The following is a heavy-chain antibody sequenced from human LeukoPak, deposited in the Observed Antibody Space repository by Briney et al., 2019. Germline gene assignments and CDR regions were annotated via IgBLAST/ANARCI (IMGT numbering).Heavy chain of an antibody. CDR2: IYYTGNT. D-gene: IGHD3-10*01. CDR1: GASISGYY. V-gene: IGHV4-39*07. J-gene: IGHJ3*02. CDR3: TKSDGYGLTRI. Sequence: SETLSLTCTVSGASISGYYWGWIRQPPGKGLEWIGNIYYTGNTYYNSSLKSRVTISLDTSKNQFSLKVISMTAADTAAYYCTKSDGYGLTRICGRGTMVTVSS.